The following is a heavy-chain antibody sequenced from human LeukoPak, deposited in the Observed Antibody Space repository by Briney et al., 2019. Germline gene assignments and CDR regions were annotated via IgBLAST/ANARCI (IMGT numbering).Heavy chain of an antibody. CDR2: VGSSGYTI. J-gene: IGHJ4*02. CDR3: ARPQTSSSSTASLGY. CDR1: GFPFSNYY. V-gene: IGHV3-11*01. Sequence: GGSLRLSCAASGFPFSNYYMSWIRQAPGKGLEWISYVGSSGYTIYYADSVKGRFTISRDNAKNSLYLQMDSLRAEDTAIYYCARPQTSSSSTASLGYWGQGTLVTVSS. D-gene: IGHD6-6*01.